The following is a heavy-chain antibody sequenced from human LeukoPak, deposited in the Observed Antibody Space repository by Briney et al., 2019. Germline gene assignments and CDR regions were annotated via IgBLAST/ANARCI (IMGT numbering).Heavy chain of an antibody. D-gene: IGHD1-7*01. CDR3: AKGGPRGVWNFYFDY. CDR1: GYAFSSYG. CDR2: VGPYNRKT. V-gene: IGHV1-18*01. Sequence: ASVKVSCKASGYAFSSYGIGRVRQAPGQGLEWMGWVGPYNRKTNYSQKFQGRVTMTTDTSTNTASLELRTLGSDDTAEYYCAKGGPRGVWNFYFDYWGQGTLVTVSS. J-gene: IGHJ4*02.